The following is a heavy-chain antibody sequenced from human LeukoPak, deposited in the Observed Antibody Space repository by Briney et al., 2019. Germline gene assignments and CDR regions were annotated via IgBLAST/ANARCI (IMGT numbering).Heavy chain of an antibody. CDR3: ARGDNSGWYFFDY. Sequence: GESLKISCKASGYSFTSHWIGWVRQKPGKGLEWMGIIYPGDSDTRYSPSFQGQVTISADKSISTAYLQWSTLQAPDTAMYYCARGDNSGWYFFDYWGQGTLVTVSS. CDR1: GYSFTSHW. J-gene: IGHJ4*02. D-gene: IGHD6-19*01. V-gene: IGHV5-51*01. CDR2: IYPGDSDT.